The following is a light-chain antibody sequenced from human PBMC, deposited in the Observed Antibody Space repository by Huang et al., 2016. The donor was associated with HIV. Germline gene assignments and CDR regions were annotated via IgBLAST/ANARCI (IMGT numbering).Light chain of an antibody. J-gene: IGKJ4*01. CDR1: QSICSN. CDR2: GAS. CDR3: QQYNNWPPRT. Sequence: EIVMTQSPATLSMSPGERATPSCRANQSICSNLAWYQHKPGQAPRLLIYGASTRATGIPARFSGSGSATEFTLTISSLQSEDFAVYYCQQYNNWPPRTFGGGTKVEIK. V-gene: IGKV3-15*01.